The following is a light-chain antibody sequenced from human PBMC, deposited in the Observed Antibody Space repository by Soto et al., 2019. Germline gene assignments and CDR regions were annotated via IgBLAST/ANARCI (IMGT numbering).Light chain of an antibody. Sequence: EIVLTQSPATLSLSPGGRATLSCRASQSVSSYLAWYQQKPGQAPRLLIYETSNRATGIPARFRGSGSGTDFTLTISRLEPEDFAVYYCQERSNWHTFGQGTKVEIK. V-gene: IGKV3-11*01. CDR2: ETS. CDR3: QERSNWHT. CDR1: QSVSSY. J-gene: IGKJ1*01.